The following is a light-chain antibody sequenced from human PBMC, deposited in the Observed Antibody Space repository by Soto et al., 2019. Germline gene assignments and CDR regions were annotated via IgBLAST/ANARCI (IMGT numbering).Light chain of an antibody. CDR2: AAS. Sequence: IRMTQSPSSLSASTGDRVTITCRASQGISSHLAWYQQKPGKAPKLLIYAASTLQSGVPSRFSGSGSGTDFTLTISCLQSEDFATYYCQQYYSYPPTFGQGTRLEIK. J-gene: IGKJ5*01. V-gene: IGKV1-8*01. CDR3: QQYYSYPPT. CDR1: QGISSH.